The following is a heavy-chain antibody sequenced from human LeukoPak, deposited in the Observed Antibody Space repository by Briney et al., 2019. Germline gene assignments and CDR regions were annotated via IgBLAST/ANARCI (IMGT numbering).Heavy chain of an antibody. CDR2: ISYDGSNK. CDR3: AKDGDCFKGVCYLHFDY. J-gene: IGHJ4*02. Sequence: GGSLRLSCAASGFTFSSYAMHWVRQAPGKGLEWVAVISYDGSNKYYADSVKGRFTISRDNSKNTLYLQMNSLRAEDTAIYYCAKDGDCFKGVCYLHFDYWGQGTLVTVSS. V-gene: IGHV3-30-3*01. D-gene: IGHD2-8*01. CDR1: GFTFSSYA.